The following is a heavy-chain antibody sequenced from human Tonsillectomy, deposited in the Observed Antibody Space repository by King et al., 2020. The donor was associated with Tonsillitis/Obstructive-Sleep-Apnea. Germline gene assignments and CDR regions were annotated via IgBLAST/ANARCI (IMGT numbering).Heavy chain of an antibody. CDR2: PLPPAPRSST. CDR1: FFTFPSPS. Sequence: SLILSCSSCFFTFPSPSPPFFLPSPFTLLSFFFLPLPPAPRSSTAYAAALNRRVTHSRDDSKNSLYLQMNSLKTEDTAVYYCARPLIVGATTRRGFDYWGQGTLVTVSS. D-gene: IGHD1-26*01. V-gene: IGHV3-72*01. J-gene: IGHJ4*02. CDR3: ARPLIVGATTRRGFDY.